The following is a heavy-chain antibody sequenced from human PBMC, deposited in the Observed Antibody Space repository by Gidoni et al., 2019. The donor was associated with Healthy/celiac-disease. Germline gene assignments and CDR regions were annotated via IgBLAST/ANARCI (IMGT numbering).Heavy chain of an antibody. Sequence: QVQLQQWGAGLLKPSATLPHTCPVYGGSFSGYYWSWIRQPPGKGLEWIGDINHSGSTNYNPSLKSRVTISVDTSKNQFSLKLSSVTAADTAVYYCARGQRYYYYYMDVWGKGTTVTVSS. CDR3: ARGQRYYYYYMDV. V-gene: IGHV4-34*01. CDR2: INHSGST. CDR1: GGSFSGYY. J-gene: IGHJ6*03.